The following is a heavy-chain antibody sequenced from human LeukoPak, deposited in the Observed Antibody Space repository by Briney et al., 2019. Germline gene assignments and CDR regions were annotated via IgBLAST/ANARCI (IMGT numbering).Heavy chain of an antibody. CDR1: GGTFSSYA. Sequence: SVKVSCKASGGTFSSYAISWVRQAPGQGLEWMGGIIPIFGTANYAQKFQGRVTITTDESTSTAYMELSSLRSEDTAVYYCASHRTVIVGAHFDYWGQGTMVTVSS. V-gene: IGHV1-69*05. D-gene: IGHD1-26*01. CDR3: ASHRTVIVGAHFDY. CDR2: IIPIFGTA. J-gene: IGHJ4*02.